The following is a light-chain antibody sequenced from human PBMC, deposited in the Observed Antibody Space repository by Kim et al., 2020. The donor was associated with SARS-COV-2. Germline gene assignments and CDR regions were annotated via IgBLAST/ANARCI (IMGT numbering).Light chain of an antibody. CDR2: KAS. V-gene: IGKV1-5*03. J-gene: IGKJ4*01. CDR1: QTITTL. Sequence: ASVGDRVTITCRASQTITTLLAWYQQKPGKAPKLLTYKASTLDSGVPSRFSGSGSGTEFTLTISSLQPDDFATYYCQHYNGYSLTFGGGTKVDIK. CDR3: QHYNGYSLT.